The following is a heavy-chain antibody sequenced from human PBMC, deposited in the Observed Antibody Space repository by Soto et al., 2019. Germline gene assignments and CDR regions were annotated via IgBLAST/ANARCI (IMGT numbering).Heavy chain of an antibody. J-gene: IGHJ4*02. CDR2: IYHSGTT. CDR3: ARSLYTASWYAGN. D-gene: IGHD6-13*01. CDR1: GYSISSGYY. Sequence: SESLSLTCGVSGYSISSGYYWGWIRQPPGKGLEWIGSIYHSGTTYYNPSLKSRLNISIDTSKNHFSLRLTSVTAADTAVYYCARSLYTASWYAGNWGQGTLVTVSS. V-gene: IGHV4-38-2*01.